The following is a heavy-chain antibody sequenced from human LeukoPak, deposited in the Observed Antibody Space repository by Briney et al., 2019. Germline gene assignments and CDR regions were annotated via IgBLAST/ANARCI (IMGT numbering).Heavy chain of an antibody. CDR1: GESISGFY. V-gene: IGHV4-4*08. CDR2: IYTSGST. CDR3: AREGTLGYCSSTSCPYDY. J-gene: IGHJ4*02. Sequence: SETLSLTCTVSGESISGFYWNWIRQPPGKGLEWIGRIYTSGSTNYNPSLKSRVTISVDTSKNQFSLKLSSVTAADTAVYYCAREGTLGYCSSTSCPYDYWGQGTLVTVSS. D-gene: IGHD2-2*01.